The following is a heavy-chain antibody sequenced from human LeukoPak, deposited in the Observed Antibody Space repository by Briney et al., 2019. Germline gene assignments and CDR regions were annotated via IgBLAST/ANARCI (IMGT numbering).Heavy chain of an antibody. J-gene: IGHJ3*02. V-gene: IGHV3-30*02. CDR3: ARRQGRRGRVSNTILKGAFDI. D-gene: IGHD3-9*01. CDR1: GFTYSHNG. CDR2: IQYDGNTI. Sequence: PGGSLRLSCVASGFTYSHNGMHWVRQAPGKGLEWVAFIQYDGNTIYYADSVKGQFTISRDNSKNTLYRQMYSLRHDDTDVYYCARRQGRRGRVSNTILKGAFDIWGQGTRVTVSS.